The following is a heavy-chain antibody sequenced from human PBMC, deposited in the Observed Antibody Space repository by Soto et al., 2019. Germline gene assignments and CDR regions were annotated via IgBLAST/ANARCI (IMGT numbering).Heavy chain of an antibody. CDR3: ARLGERGSYFDY. J-gene: IGHJ4*02. D-gene: IGHD3-16*01. CDR2: IYLGDSDT. Sequence: EVHLVQSGVEVKKPGESLKISCRASGYTLFNYWIAWVRQVPGKGLEWMGIIYLGDSDTRYSPSFEGHVTISADKSIGTAYVQWSSLKAPDTAIYYCARLGERGSYFDYWGQGTLVTVSS. CDR1: GYTLFNYW. V-gene: IGHV5-51*03.